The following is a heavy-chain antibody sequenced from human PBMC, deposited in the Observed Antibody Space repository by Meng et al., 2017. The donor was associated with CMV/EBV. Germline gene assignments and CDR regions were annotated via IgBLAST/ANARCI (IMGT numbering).Heavy chain of an antibody. CDR2: IIPILGIA. V-gene: IGHV1-69*02. J-gene: IGHJ5*02. CDR1: GGTFSSYT. Sequence: SVKVSCKASGGTFSSYTISWVRQAPGQGLEWMGRIIPILGIANYAQKFQGRVTITADKSTSTAYMELSSLRSEDTAVYYCARGGYCSSTSCPGPGWFDPWGQGTLVTVSS. CDR3: ARGGYCSSTSCPGPGWFDP. D-gene: IGHD2-2*01.